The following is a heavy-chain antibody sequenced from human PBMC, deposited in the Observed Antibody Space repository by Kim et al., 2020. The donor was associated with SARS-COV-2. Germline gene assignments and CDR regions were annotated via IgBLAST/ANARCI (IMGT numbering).Heavy chain of an antibody. D-gene: IGHD6-13*01. V-gene: IGHV3-30*03. CDR1: GFTFSSYG. J-gene: IGHJ4*02. Sequence: GGSLRLSCAASGFTFSSYGMHWVRQAPGKGLEWVAVISYDGSNKYYADSVKGRFTISRDNSKNTLYLQMNSLRAEDTAVYYCARDMSSSWYVGCVDYWGQGTLVTVSS. CDR3: ARDMSSSWYVGCVDY. CDR2: ISYDGSNK.